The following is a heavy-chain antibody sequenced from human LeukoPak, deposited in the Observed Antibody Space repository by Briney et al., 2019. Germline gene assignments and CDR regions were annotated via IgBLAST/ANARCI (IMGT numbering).Heavy chain of an antibody. Sequence: GRSLRLSCAASGFTFDDYAMPWVRHAPGKGLEWVSGISWNSGSIGYADSVKGRFTISRDNAKNSLYLQMNSLRAEDTALYYCAKDRGGWADYWGQGTLVTVSS. CDR3: AKDRGGWADY. CDR1: GFTFDDYA. D-gene: IGHD6-19*01. CDR2: ISWNSGSI. V-gene: IGHV3-9*01. J-gene: IGHJ4*02.